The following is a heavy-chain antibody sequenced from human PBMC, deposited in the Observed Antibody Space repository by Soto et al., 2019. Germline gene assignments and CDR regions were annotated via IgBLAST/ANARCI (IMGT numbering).Heavy chain of an antibody. CDR3: ATVSGAAAAPTLYNWFDP. CDR2: FDPEDGET. CDR1: GYTLTELS. Sequence: VASVKVSCKVSGYTLTELSMHWVRQAPGKGLEWMGGFDPEDGETIYAQKFQGRVTMTEDTSTDTAYMELSSLRSEDTAVYYCATVSGAAAAPTLYNWFDPWGQGTLVTVSS. V-gene: IGHV1-24*01. J-gene: IGHJ5*02. D-gene: IGHD6-13*01.